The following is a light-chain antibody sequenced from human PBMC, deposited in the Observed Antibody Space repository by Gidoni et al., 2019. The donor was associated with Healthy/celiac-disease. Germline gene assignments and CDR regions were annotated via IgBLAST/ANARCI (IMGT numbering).Light chain of an antibody. V-gene: IGLV2-23*02. J-gene: IGLJ3*02. Sequence: SALTQPASVSGSPGQSITISCTGTSSDVGSYNLVSWYQQHPGKAPKLMIYEVSKRPSGVSNRFSGSKSCNPASLTISGLQAEDEADYYCCSYAGSSSWVFGGGTKLTVL. CDR3: CSYAGSSSWV. CDR1: SSDVGSYNL. CDR2: EVS.